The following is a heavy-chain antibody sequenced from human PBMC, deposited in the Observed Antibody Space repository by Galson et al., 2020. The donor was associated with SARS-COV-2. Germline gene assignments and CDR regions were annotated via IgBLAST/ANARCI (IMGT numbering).Heavy chain of an antibody. Sequence: SETLSLTCSVSGGSIRSGDYYWRWIRQPAGKGLEWIGQLFSSGSTNYNPSLKSRVTMSLDTSKNQFSLKLSSVTAADTAIYYCTRDLLRGSLYDFDYWGQGALVTVAS. CDR1: GGSIRSGDYY. CDR3: TRDLLRGSLYDFDY. V-gene: IGHV4-61*09. D-gene: IGHD3-10*01. CDR2: LFSSGST. J-gene: IGHJ4*02.